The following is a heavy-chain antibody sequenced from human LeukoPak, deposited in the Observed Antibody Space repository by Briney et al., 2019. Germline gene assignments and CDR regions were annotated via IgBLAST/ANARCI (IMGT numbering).Heavy chain of an antibody. D-gene: IGHD5-12*01. CDR1: GGSISSYY. CDR3: ARVRYDSGGTIDY. J-gene: IGHJ4*02. CDR2: IYYSGST. V-gene: IGHV4-59*01. Sequence: SETLSLTCTVSGGSISSYYWSWIRQPPGKGLEWIGYIYYSGSTNYNPSLKSRVTISVDTSKNQFSLKLSSVTAADTAVYYCARVRYDSGGTIDYWDQGTLVTVSS.